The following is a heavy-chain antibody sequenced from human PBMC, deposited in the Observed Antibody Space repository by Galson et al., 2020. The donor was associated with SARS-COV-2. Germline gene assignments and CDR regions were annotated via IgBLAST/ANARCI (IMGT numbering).Heavy chain of an antibody. CDR2: MYHSGST. CDR1: GYSISSGFY. D-gene: IGHD3-10*01. Sequence: SETLSLTCSVSGYSISSGFYRGWTRQSPGKGLEWIGRMYHSGSTYYNTSLKTQVSISVDTSKNQVSLNLRSVTAADTAVYYCARGASGGSVTYWPRKWFDPWGQGTLVTVSS. V-gene: IGHV4-38-2*02. J-gene: IGHJ5*02. CDR3: ARGASGGSVTYWPRKWFDP.